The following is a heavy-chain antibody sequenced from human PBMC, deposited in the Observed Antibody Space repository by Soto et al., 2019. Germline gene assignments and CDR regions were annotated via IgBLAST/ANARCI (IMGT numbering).Heavy chain of an antibody. CDR1: GFTFSNAW. CDR3: TTDPALLLWFGEVH. D-gene: IGHD3-10*01. J-gene: IGHJ4*02. Sequence: GGSLRLSCAASGFTFSNAWMNWVRQAPGKGLEWVGRIKSKTDGGTTDYAAPVKGRFTISRDDSKNTLYLQMNSLKTEDTAVYYCTTDPALLLWFGEVHWGQGTLVTVSS. V-gene: IGHV3-15*07. CDR2: IKSKTDGGTT.